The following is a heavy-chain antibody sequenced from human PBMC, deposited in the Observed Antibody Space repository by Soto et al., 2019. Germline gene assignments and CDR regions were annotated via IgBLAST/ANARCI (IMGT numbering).Heavy chain of an antibody. Sequence: SETLSLTCTVSGGSISSSSYYWGWIRQPPGKGLEWIGRIYYSGSTYYNPSLKSRVTISVDTSKNQFSLKLSSVTAADTAVYYCARRYYDFWSGYYQLPTYGMDVWGQGTTVTVSS. CDR2: IYYSGST. V-gene: IGHV4-39*01. J-gene: IGHJ6*02. CDR3: ARRYYDFWSGYYQLPTYGMDV. CDR1: GGSISSSSYY. D-gene: IGHD3-3*01.